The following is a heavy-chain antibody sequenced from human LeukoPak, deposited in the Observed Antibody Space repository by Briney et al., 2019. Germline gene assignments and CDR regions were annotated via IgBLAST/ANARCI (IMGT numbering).Heavy chain of an antibody. D-gene: IGHD3-22*01. CDR2: IWYDGSNK. Sequence: PGGSLRLSCAASGFTFSSYGMHWVRQAPGKGLEWVAVIWYDGSNKYYADSVKGRFTISRDNSKNTLYLQMNSLRAEDTAVYYCARDGDRSGYPYYFDYWGQGTLVTVSS. J-gene: IGHJ4*02. V-gene: IGHV3-33*01. CDR3: ARDGDRSGYPYYFDY. CDR1: GFTFSSYG.